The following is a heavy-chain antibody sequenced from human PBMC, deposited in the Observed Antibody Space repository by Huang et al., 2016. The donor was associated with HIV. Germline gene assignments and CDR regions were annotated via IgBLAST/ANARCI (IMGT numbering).Heavy chain of an antibody. D-gene: IGHD3-10*01. J-gene: IGHJ6*03. CDR1: GGSIRSSDYH. V-gene: IGHV4-39*01. Sequence: QLLLQESGPGLVKPSEALALTCAVSGGSIRSSDYHWGWIGSIYYKGSTHYSPSLKSRGTIAVETSKNLFFLNLTSMTAADTAVYYCARHREGPVAYYSGWGSHLNYMDVWGRGRTVVVSS. CDR3: ARHREGPVAYYSGWGSHLNYMDV. CDR2: IYYKGST.